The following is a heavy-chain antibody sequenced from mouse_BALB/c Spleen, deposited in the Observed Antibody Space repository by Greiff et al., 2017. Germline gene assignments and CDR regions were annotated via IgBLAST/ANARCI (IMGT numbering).Heavy chain of an antibody. D-gene: IGHD2-3*01. J-gene: IGHJ3*01. CDR2: ISYDGSN. CDR1: GYSITSGYY. Sequence: DVQLQESGPGLVKPSQSLSLTCSVTGYSITSGYYWNWIRQFPGNKLEWMGYISYDGSNNYNPSLKNRISITRDTSKNQFFLKLNSVTTEDTATYYCARAVDGYPWFAYWGQGTLVTVSA. CDR3: ARAVDGYPWFAY. V-gene: IGHV3-6*02.